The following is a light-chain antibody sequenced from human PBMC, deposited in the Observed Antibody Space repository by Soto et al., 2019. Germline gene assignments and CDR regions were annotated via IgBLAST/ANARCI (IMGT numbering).Light chain of an antibody. J-gene: IGKJ4*01. CDR1: QSVDSK. CDR2: DAS. Sequence: EIVMTQSPATLSVSPGERAIFSCRASQSVDSKLAWYQQKLGQAPRLLIYDASTRATGIPARFSGSGSGTEFTLTISSLQSEDFAICYCQPYYVWNTFGGGTKV. CDR3: QPYYVWNT. V-gene: IGKV3D-15*01.